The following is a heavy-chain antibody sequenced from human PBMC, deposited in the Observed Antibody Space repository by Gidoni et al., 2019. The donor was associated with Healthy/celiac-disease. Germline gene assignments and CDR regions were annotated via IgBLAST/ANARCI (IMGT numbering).Heavy chain of an antibody. D-gene: IGHD2-8*01. CDR3: ARAKGLGYCTNGVCYKDYYYGMDV. Sequence: EVQLVESGGGLVKPGGSLRLSCAASGFTFSSYRMNWVRQAPGKGLEWVSSISSSSSYIYYADSVKGRFTISRDNAKNSLYLQMNSLRAEDTAVYYCARAKGLGYCTNGVCYKDYYYGMDVWGQGTTVTVSS. V-gene: IGHV3-21*01. CDR2: ISSSSSYI. J-gene: IGHJ6*02. CDR1: GFTFSSYR.